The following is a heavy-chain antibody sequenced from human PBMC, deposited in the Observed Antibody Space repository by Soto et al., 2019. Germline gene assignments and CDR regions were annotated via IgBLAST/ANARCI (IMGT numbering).Heavy chain of an antibody. CDR3: ARGDSGYYSYGMDV. D-gene: IGHD3-9*01. V-gene: IGHV3-13*01. Sequence: EVQLVESGGGLVQPGGSLRLSCAASGFTFSNYDMHWVRQSTGKGLEWVSSIGAAGDTYYLGSVQGRFTISRGRASNSLYLQMYGLPAGDTAVYYCARGDSGYYSYGMDVWGQGTTVTVSS. J-gene: IGHJ6*02. CDR1: GFTFSNYD. CDR2: IGAAGDT.